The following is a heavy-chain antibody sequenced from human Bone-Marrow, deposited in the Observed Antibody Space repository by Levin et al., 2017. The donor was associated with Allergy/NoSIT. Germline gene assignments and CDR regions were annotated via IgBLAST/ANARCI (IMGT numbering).Heavy chain of an antibody. J-gene: IGHJ6*02. V-gene: IGHV3-7*01. CDR2: IKQDGSEK. Sequence: SCAASGFTFSSYWMSWVRQAPGKGLEWVANIKQDGSEKYYVDSVKGRFTISRDNAKNSLYLQMNSLRAEDTAVYYCARSPVLYRHYYGMDVWGQGTTVTVSS. D-gene: IGHD2-2*02. CDR1: GFTFSSYW. CDR3: ARSPVLYRHYYGMDV.